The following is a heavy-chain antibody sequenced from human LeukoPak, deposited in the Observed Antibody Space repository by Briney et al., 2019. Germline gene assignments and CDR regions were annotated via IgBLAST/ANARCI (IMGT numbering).Heavy chain of an antibody. CDR2: ISIFSNPI. Sequence: GGSLRLSCTSSGFTFRSFSFNWVRQTPGKGLEWVSYISIFSNPIYYADSVKGRFTISRDDANDSLYLQMNSLKVEDTGVYFCAREGPYGDFVNWGQGTLVSVSS. CDR1: GFTFRSFS. D-gene: IGHD4-17*01. CDR3: AREGPYGDFVN. V-gene: IGHV3-48*04. J-gene: IGHJ4*01.